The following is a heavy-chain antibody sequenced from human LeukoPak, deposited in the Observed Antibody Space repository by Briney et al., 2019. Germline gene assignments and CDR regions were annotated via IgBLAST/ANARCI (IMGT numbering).Heavy chain of an antibody. CDR1: GYTFTDYY. V-gene: IGHV1-2*02. CDR3: ARLYYDPSDFFDY. D-gene: IGHD3-22*01. Sequence: ASVKVSCKASGYTFTDYYMHWVRQAPGQGLEWMGWINPNSGGTNYAQKFQGRVTMTRDTSTSTAYMELSRLTSDDTAVYYCARLYYDPSDFFDYCGQGTLVTVSS. CDR2: INPNSGGT. J-gene: IGHJ4*02.